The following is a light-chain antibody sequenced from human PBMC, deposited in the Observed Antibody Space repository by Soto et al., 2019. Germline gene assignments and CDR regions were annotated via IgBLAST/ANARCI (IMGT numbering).Light chain of an antibody. Sequence: DIVLTQSPLSLPVTPGGPASISCRSSQSLLHSNGYNYLDWYLQKPGQSPQLXIYLGSNRASGVPDRFSGSGSGTDFTLKISRGEAEDVGVYCCMQALQTAWTFGQGTKVDIK. J-gene: IGKJ1*01. CDR1: QSLLHSNGYNY. V-gene: IGKV2-28*01. CDR3: MQALQTAWT. CDR2: LGS.